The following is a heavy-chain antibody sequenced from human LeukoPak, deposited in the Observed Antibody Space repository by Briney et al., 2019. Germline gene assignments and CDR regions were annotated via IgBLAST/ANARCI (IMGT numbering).Heavy chain of an antibody. CDR2: INHSGST. CDR1: GGSFSGYN. Sequence: SETLSLTCAVYGGSFSGYNWSWIRQPPGRGLEWIGEINHSGSTNYNPSLKSRGTISVDTSKNQFSLKLSSVTAADTAVYYCARGTVVVVAATYFDYWGQGTLVTVSS. J-gene: IGHJ4*02. V-gene: IGHV4-34*01. D-gene: IGHD2-15*01. CDR3: ARGTVVVVAATYFDY.